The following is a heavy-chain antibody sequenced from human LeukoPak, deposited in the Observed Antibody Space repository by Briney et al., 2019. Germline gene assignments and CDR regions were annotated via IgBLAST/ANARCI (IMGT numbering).Heavy chain of an antibody. CDR2: ISSSSSYI. CDR1: GFTFSSYS. Sequence: PGGSLRLSCAASGFTFSSYSMNWVRQAPGKGLEWVSSISSSSSYIYYADSVKGRFTISRDNAKNSLYLQMNSLRAEDTAVYYCAWAHYYDDYEDYWGQGTLVTVSS. J-gene: IGHJ4*02. CDR3: AWAHYYDDYEDY. D-gene: IGHD4-17*01. V-gene: IGHV3-21*01.